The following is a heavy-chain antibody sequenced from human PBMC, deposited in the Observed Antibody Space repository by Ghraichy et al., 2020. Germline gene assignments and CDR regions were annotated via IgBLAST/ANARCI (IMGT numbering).Heavy chain of an antibody. CDR3: ARDHLKSSHTFDY. J-gene: IGHJ4*02. CDR2: IIPILGIA. CDR1: GGTFSSYT. V-gene: IGHV1-69*04. Sequence: SVKVSCKASGGTFSSYTISWVRQAPGQGLEWMGRIIPILGIANYAQKFQGRVTITADKSTSTAYMELSSLRSEDTAVYYCARDHLKSSHTFDYWGQGTLVTVSS. D-gene: IGHD2-15*01.